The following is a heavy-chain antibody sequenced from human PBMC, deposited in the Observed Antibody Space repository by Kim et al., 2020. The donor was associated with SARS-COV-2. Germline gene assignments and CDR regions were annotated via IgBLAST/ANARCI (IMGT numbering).Heavy chain of an antibody. Sequence: SVKGRFTISSAHSNNTLYLQMNSLRAEDTAVYYCAKDSTNYYDSSPGDPWGQGTLVTVSS. CDR3: AKDSTNYYDSSPGDP. J-gene: IGHJ5*02. V-gene: IGHV3-33*06. D-gene: IGHD3-22*01.